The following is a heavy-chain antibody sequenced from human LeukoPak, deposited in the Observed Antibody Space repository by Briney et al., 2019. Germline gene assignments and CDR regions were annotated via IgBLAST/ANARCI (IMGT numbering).Heavy chain of an antibody. Sequence: SETLSLTCTVSGGSISSSSYYWGWIRQPPGKGLEWIGSIYYSGGTYYNPSLKSRVTISVDTSKNQFSLKLSSVTAADTAVYYCARGEYSRDWFDPWGQGTLVTASS. V-gene: IGHV4-39*01. J-gene: IGHJ5*02. CDR2: IYYSGGT. CDR3: ARGEYSRDWFDP. D-gene: IGHD6-6*01. CDR1: GGSISSSSYY.